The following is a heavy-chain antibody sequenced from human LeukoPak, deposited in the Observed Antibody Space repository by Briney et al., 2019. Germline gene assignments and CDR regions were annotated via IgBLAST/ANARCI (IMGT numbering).Heavy chain of an antibody. CDR3: AKDDHDGEQWPDY. V-gene: IGHV3-23*01. CDR1: GFTFSSYA. Sequence: GGSLRLSCAAPGFTFSSYAMSWVRQAPGKGLEWVSAISGSGGSTYYADSVKGRFTISRDNSKNTLYLQMNSLRAEDTAVYYCAKDDHDGEQWPDYWGQGTLVTVSS. D-gene: IGHD6-19*01. J-gene: IGHJ4*02. CDR2: ISGSGGST.